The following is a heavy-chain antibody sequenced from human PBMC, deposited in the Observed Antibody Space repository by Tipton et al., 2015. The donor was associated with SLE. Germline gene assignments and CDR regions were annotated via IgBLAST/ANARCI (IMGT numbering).Heavy chain of an antibody. CDR3: ARGGSDFWSGAPNNWFDP. CDR1: GGSISSSSYY. Sequence: TLSLTCTVSGGSISSSSYYWGWIRQPPGKGLEWIGEIYHSGSTNYNPSLKSRVTISVDKSKNQFSLKLSSVTAADTAVYYCARGGSDFWSGAPNNWFDPWGQGTLVTVSS. CDR2: IYHSGST. V-gene: IGHV4-39*07. D-gene: IGHD3-3*01. J-gene: IGHJ5*02.